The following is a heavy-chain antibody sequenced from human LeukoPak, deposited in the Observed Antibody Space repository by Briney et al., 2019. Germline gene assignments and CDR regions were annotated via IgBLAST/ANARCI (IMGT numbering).Heavy chain of an antibody. J-gene: IGHJ4*02. CDR2: IWYDGSNK. V-gene: IGHV3-33*01. Sequence: GGSLRLSCAASGFIFSSYGMHWVRQAPGKGLEWVAVIWYDGSNKYYADSVKGRFTISRDNSKNTLYLQMNSLRAEDTAVYYCIRGTVGAPGNDYWGQGTLVTVSS. CDR1: GFIFSSYG. D-gene: IGHD1-26*01. CDR3: IRGTVGAPGNDY.